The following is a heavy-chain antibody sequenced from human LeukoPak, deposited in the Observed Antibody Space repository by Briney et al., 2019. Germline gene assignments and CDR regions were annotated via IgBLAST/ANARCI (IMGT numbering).Heavy chain of an antibody. D-gene: IGHD2/OR15-2a*01. Sequence: KSSETLSLTCTVSGGSINNYYWSWIRQPAGKGLEWIGYIYYSGSTNYNPSLKSRVTISVDTSKNQFSLKLSSVTAADTAVYYCARSRGPFPYYYYYMDVWGKGTTVTISS. CDR2: IYYSGST. CDR3: ARSRGPFPYYYYYMDV. J-gene: IGHJ6*03. CDR1: GGSINNYY. V-gene: IGHV4-59*01.